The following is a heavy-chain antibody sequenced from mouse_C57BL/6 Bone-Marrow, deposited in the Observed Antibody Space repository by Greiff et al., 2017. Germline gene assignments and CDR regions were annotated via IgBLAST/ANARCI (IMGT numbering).Heavy chain of an antibody. CDR1: GYTFTSYW. D-gene: IGHD6-1*01. CDR2: IYPGSGST. V-gene: IGHV1-55*01. J-gene: IGHJ1*03. CDR3: ARGPPYWYFDV. Sequence: QVQLQQPGAELVKPGASVKMSCKASGYTFTSYWLTWVKQRPGQGLEWIGDIYPGSGSTNSNEQFKSKATLTVDTSSSTAYMQLSSLTSEDSAVYYCARGPPYWYFDVWGTGTTVTVAS.